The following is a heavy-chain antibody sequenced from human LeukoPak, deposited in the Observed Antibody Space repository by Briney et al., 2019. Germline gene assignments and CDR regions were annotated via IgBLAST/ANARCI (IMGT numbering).Heavy chain of an antibody. CDR1: GYTFTGYY. V-gene: IGHV1-18*04. D-gene: IGHD1-26*01. CDR3: ARVTVGATRAFDI. J-gene: IGHJ3*02. Sequence: ASVKVSCKASGYTFTGYYMHWVRQAPGQGLEWMGWISAYNGNTNYAQKLQGRVTMTTDTSTSTAYMELRSLRSDDTAVYYCARVTVGATRAFDIWGQGTMVTVSS. CDR2: ISAYNGNT.